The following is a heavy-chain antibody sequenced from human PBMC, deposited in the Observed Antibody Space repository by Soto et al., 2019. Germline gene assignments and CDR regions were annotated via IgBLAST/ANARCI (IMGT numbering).Heavy chain of an antibody. CDR2: VYYGGST. J-gene: IGHJ5*02. CDR1: GVSISTYY. CDR3: ERGSNWLGYLKCFDP. D-gene: IGHD1-20*01. V-gene: IGHV4-59*01. Sequence: SETLSLTCTVSGVSISTYYWSWLRQPPGKGLEWIGYVYYGGSTNYNPSLKSRVSISLDTSKNQFSLKLSSVTAADTAVYYCERGSNWLGYLKCFDPWGQGTLVTVSS.